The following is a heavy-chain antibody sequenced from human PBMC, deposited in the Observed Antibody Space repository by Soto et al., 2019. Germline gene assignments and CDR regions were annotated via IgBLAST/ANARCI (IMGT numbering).Heavy chain of an antibody. CDR3: AREGDVPYYYYVMDV. V-gene: IGHV1-18*01. J-gene: IGHJ6*02. CDR2: ISGYNGKT. Sequence: QVQLVQSGGEVKKPGASVKVSCKASGYTFTSYGISWVRQAPGQGLEWMGWISGYNGKTNYAQKVQDRVTMTTDTSKSTVYMDLRSLRSDYTAVYYCAREGDVPYYYYVMDVWGQGTTVTVSS. D-gene: IGHD2-21*02. CDR1: GYTFTSYG.